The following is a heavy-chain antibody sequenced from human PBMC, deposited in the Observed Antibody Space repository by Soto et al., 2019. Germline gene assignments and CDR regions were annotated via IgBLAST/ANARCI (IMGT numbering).Heavy chain of an antibody. CDR1: GGSISSSNYY. J-gene: IGHJ4*02. D-gene: IGHD1-26*01. CDR2: IYYTGST. Sequence: QLQLQESGPGLVKPSETLSLTCTVSGGSISSSNYYWGWIRQPPGKGLEWIGSIYYTGSTYYNPSLKSRVTISVATSKSQFSLQVTSVTAADTAVYYCARYRGTYYFDFWGQGTLVTVSA. CDR3: ARYRGTYYFDF. V-gene: IGHV4-39*01.